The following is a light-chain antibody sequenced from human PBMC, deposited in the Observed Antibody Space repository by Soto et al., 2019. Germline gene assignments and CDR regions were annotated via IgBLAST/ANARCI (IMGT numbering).Light chain of an antibody. V-gene: IGLV6-57*02. CDR2: EDK. CDR3: QSYENNIVV. CDR1: SGSIASNY. Sequence: NFMLTQPHSVSESPGKTVTISCTGSSGSIASNYVQWYQQRPGSAPTSVIYEDKQRPSGVPDRFSGSIDSSSNSASLTISGLKTEDEADYYCQSYENNIVVFGGGTKLTVL. J-gene: IGLJ2*01.